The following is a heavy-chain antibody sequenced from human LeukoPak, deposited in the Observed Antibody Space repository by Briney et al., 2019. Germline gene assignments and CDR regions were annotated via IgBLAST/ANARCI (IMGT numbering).Heavy chain of an antibody. D-gene: IGHD4-23*01. CDR3: ASLSTVGTTRDY. J-gene: IGHJ4*02. Sequence: SQTLSLTCTVSGNSISSGDNYWGWIRQPPGKGLEWIGSIYYSGSTYYNPSLKSRVTISVDTSKNQFSLKLSSVTAADTAVYYCASLSTVGTTRDYWGQGTLVTVSS. CDR2: IYYSGST. V-gene: IGHV4-39*07. CDR1: GNSISSGDNY.